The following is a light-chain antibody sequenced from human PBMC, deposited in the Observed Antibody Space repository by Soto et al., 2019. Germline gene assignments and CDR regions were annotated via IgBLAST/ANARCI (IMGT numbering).Light chain of an antibody. CDR1: QSVSSY. Sequence: PEERGTVYGRASQSVSSYLAWYQQKFGQAPRLLIYDASNRATGIPARFSSSGSAADFTLPISRLEPEAFALYNCQQRYTSPLRVAQGPRWIS. CDR2: DAS. J-gene: IGKJ1*01. CDR3: QQRYTSPLR. V-gene: IGKV3-11*01.